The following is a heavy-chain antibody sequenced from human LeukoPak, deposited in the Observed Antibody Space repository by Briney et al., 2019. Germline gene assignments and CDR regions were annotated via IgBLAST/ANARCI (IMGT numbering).Heavy chain of an antibody. CDR1: GGSFSSYY. J-gene: IGHJ3*02. CDR2: INHRGSA. Sequence: SETLSLTCAVYGGSFSSYYLTWIRQPPGKGLEWIADINHRGSASYNPSLKSRATISVDTSKNQFSLKLSSVTAADTAVYYCARGSFDAFDIWGQGTMVTVSS. CDR3: ARGSFDAFDI. D-gene: IGHD2-15*01. V-gene: IGHV4-34*01.